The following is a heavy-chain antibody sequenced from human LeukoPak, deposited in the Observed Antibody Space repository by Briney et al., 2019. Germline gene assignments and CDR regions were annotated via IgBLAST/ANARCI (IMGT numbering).Heavy chain of an antibody. CDR2: FYYSGST. Sequence: SETLSLTCTVSGGSISRSSYFWGWIRQPPGKGLEWIGSFYYSGSTYYNPSLKSRVTISVDTSKNQFSLKLSSVTAADTAVYFCARPISGYGSFDIWGQGTMVTVSS. J-gene: IGHJ3*02. D-gene: IGHD3-22*01. V-gene: IGHV4-39*01. CDR3: ARPISGYGSFDI. CDR1: GGSISRSSYF.